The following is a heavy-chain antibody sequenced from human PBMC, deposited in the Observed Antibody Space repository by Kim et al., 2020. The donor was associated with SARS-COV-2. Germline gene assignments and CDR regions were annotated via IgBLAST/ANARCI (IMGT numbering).Heavy chain of an antibody. CDR2: IDPYSAVT. CDR3: ARDRKHGLDS. V-gene: IGHV1-18*01. J-gene: IGHJ4*02. Sequence: ASVKVSCKTSGYTFISNGISWVRQAPGQGLEWMGWIDPYSAVTNYTHKLHGRVTLTTDTSTGTAYMELGSLISDDTALYYCARDRKHGLDSWVQGTLVTV. CDR1: GYTFISNG.